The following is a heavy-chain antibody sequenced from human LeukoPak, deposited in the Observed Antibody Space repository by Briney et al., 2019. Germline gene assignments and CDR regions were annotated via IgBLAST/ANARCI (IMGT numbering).Heavy chain of an antibody. CDR3: AKDFLTYYYDSSGYSRPPYFDY. Sequence: GGSLRLSCAASGFTFSDYYMSWIRQAPGKGLEWVSYISSSGSTIYYADSVKGRFTISRDDAKNSLYLQMNSLRAEDTAVYYCAKDFLTYYYDSSGYSRPPYFDYWGQGTLVTVSS. D-gene: IGHD3-22*01. J-gene: IGHJ4*02. CDR2: ISSSGSTI. CDR1: GFTFSDYY. V-gene: IGHV3-11*01.